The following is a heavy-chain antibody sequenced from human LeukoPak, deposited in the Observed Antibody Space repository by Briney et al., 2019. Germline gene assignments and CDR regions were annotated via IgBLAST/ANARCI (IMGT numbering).Heavy chain of an antibody. Sequence: PSETLSLTCTVSGGSISSGSYYWSWIRQPAGKGLEWIGRIYTSGSTNYNPSLKSRVTISVDTSKNQFSLKLTSVTAADTAVYYCARESFAARWDWGQGTLVTVSS. J-gene: IGHJ4*02. V-gene: IGHV4-61*02. CDR1: GGSISSGSYY. CDR2: IYTSGST. D-gene: IGHD6-6*01. CDR3: ARESFAARWD.